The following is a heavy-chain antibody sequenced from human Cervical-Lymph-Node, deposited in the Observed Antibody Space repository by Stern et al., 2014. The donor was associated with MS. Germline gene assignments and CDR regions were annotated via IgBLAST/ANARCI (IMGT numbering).Heavy chain of an antibody. Sequence: VQLVQSGTQMQKPGASVKVSCKASGYTFTAFFIHWVRQVPGQGLEWMGRLNPNSDEPTYAQTFRDRVTLTSDTSIGTAYLELSRLTSADTAVYYCAREATRIVVGIDYWGQGTQVTVSS. V-gene: IGHV1-2*06. CDR2: LNPNSDEP. CDR1: GYTFTAFF. CDR3: AREATRIVVGIDY. J-gene: IGHJ4*02. D-gene: IGHD1-26*01.